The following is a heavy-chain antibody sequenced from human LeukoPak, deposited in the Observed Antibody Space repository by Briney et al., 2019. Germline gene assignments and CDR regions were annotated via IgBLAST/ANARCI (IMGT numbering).Heavy chain of an antibody. CDR3: ARPGSPYYDFWSGY. V-gene: IGHV3-74*01. CDR1: GFTFSSYW. Sequence: GGSLRLSCAVSGFTFSSYWMHWVRQAPGKGLVWVSRINSDGSSTSYADSVKGRFTISRDNAKNTMYLQMNSLKAEDTAVYYCARPGSPYYDFWSGYWGQGTLVTVSS. J-gene: IGHJ4*02. D-gene: IGHD3-3*01. CDR2: INSDGSST.